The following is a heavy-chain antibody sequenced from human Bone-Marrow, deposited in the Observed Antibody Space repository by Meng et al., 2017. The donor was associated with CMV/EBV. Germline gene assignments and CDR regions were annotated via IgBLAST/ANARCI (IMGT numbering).Heavy chain of an antibody. CDR1: GFTVSSNY. V-gene: IGHV3-66*02. Sequence: GESLKISCAASGFTVSSNYMSWVRQAPGKGLEWVSVIYSGGSTYYADSVKGRFTISRDNSKNTLYIQMNSLRAEYTAVYYCARRGIAALNDAFDIWGQGTRVTGSS. D-gene: IGHD6-13*01. J-gene: IGHJ3*02. CDR2: IYSGGST. CDR3: ARRGIAALNDAFDI.